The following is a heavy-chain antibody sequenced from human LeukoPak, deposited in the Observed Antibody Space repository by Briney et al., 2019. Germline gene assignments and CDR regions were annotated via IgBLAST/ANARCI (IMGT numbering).Heavy chain of an antibody. Sequence: SQTLSLTCTVSGVSINSDGYYWIWIRQHPGKGLEWIAYIYYSGNTYYNPSLKSRVTISVDTSENHVSLKLSSVTAADAAVYYCARRKARAWFDPWGQGTLVTVSS. CDR3: ARRKARAWFDP. CDR2: IYYSGNT. V-gene: IGHV4-31*03. J-gene: IGHJ5*02. CDR1: GVSINSDGYY.